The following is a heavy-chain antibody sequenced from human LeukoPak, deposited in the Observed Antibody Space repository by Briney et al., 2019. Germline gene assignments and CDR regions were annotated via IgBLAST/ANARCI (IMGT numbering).Heavy chain of an antibody. J-gene: IGHJ4*02. D-gene: IGHD1-26*01. CDR1: GGSIRSYY. CDR3: ARHGASGSYLYYFDY. Sequence: SETLSLTCTVSGGSIRSYYWSWIRQTPGKGLECVGYIYYSGSTNYNPSLKSRVTISVYTSKNQFSLKLSSVTAADTAVYFCARHGASGSYLYYFDYWGQGTLVTVSS. V-gene: IGHV4-59*08. CDR2: IYYSGST.